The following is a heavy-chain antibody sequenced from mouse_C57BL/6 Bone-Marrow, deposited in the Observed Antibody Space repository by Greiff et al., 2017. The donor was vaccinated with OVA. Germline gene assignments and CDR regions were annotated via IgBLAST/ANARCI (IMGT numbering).Heavy chain of an antibody. Sequence: VQLLQSGPELVKPGASVKMSCKASGYAFTSSWMNWVKQRPGQGLEWIGRIYPGDGGTNYNGKFKGKATLTADKSSSTAYMQLSSLTSEDSAVYFCAGAYGNYLDYWGQGTALTVSA. CDR1: GYAFTSSW. CDR3: AGAYGNYLDY. CDR2: IYPGDGGT. D-gene: IGHD2-1*01. V-gene: IGHV1-82*01. J-gene: IGHJ2*01.